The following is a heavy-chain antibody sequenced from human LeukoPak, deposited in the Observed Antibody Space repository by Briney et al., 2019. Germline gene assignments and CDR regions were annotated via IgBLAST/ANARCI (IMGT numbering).Heavy chain of an antibody. D-gene: IGHD4-17*01. Sequence: GGSLRLSCAASGFTFSNYAMNWVRQVPGKGLEWVSGISGSGGSTYYVDSVKGRFTISRDNSKKTVYLQMNSLRAEDTAVYYCAKGRPDDHGDFDRSFLLVNYFDYWGQGTLVTVSS. CDR3: AKGRPDDHGDFDRSFLLVNYFDY. V-gene: IGHV3-23*01. CDR1: GFTFSNYA. J-gene: IGHJ4*02. CDR2: ISGSGGST.